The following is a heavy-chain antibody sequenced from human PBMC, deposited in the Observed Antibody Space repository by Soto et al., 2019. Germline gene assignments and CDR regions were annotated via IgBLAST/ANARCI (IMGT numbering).Heavy chain of an antibody. CDR3: ARTLYCSSTSCHDENWFDP. Sequence: GGSLRLSCAASGFTFSSYSMNWVRQAPGKGLEWVSSISSSSSYIYYADSVKGRFTISRDNAKNSLYLQMNGLRAEDTAVYYCARTLYCSSTSCHDENWFDPWGQGTLVTVSS. D-gene: IGHD2-2*01. V-gene: IGHV3-21*01. CDR2: ISSSSSYI. CDR1: GFTFSSYS. J-gene: IGHJ5*02.